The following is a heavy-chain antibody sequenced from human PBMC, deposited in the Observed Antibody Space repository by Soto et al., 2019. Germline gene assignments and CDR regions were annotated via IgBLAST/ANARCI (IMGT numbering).Heavy chain of an antibody. D-gene: IGHD4-17*01. CDR1: GGSIDNSHSF. J-gene: IGHJ5*02. CDR3: ARVSPYGGNSDAVDP. V-gene: IGHV4-39*07. CDR2: VYYSGGT. Sequence: PSETLSLTCDVSGGSIDNSHSFWGWVRQPPGRGLEFLGSVYYSGGTYYNPSLKSRVTISVDTSKNQFSLKLSSVTAADTAVYYCARVSPYGGNSDAVDPWGQGTLVTVSS.